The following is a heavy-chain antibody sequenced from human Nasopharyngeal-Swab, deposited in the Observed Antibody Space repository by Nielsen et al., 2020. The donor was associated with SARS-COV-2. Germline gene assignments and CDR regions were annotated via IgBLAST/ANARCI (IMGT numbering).Heavy chain of an antibody. D-gene: IGHD3-16*01. Sequence: GASLQISWAASGFTFSSYWMSWVRQAPGKGLEWVAYIKEDGSEKYFVDSVKGRFTISRDNAKNSLYLQMNSLRAEDTAVYYCARDYTRFDYWGQGTLVTVSS. V-gene: IGHV3-7*05. CDR2: IKEDGSEK. J-gene: IGHJ4*02. CDR3: ARDYTRFDY. CDR1: GFTFSSYW.